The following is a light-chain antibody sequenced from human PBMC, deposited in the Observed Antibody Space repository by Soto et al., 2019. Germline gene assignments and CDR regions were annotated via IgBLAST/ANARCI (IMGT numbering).Light chain of an antibody. Sequence: EVVLTQSPATLSLSPGERATFSCRASHSVSSDLAWYQQKPGQAPRLLIYGASTRATGIPARFSGSGSGTEFTLTISSLQSEDFALYYCQQCNNWPPWTFGQGTK. CDR3: QQCNNWPPWT. CDR1: HSVSSD. V-gene: IGKV3-15*01. CDR2: GAS. J-gene: IGKJ1*01.